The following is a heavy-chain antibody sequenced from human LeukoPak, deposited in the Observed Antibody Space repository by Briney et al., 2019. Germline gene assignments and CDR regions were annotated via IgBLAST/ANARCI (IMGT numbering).Heavy chain of an antibody. Sequence: PGGSLRLSCSASGFTFSSYRINSGRQAPGKGLEWVSSIISNSNYITYAHSVKGRFTISRDNAKNSLYLQMNSLRPEDTAVYYCARRGGTNSRYDILTGYYRYYFDYWGQGTLVTVSS. J-gene: IGHJ4*02. CDR2: IISNSNYI. CDR3: ARRGGTNSRYDILTGYYRYYFDY. V-gene: IGHV3-21*01. CDR1: GFTFSSYR. D-gene: IGHD3-9*01.